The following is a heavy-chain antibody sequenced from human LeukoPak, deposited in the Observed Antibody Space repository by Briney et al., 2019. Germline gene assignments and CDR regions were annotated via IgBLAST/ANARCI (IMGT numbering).Heavy chain of an antibody. CDR3: ARISYGSGSYYYGTANDY. Sequence: SETLSLTCTVSGGSISSYYWSWIRQPPGKGLEWIGYIYYSGSTNYNPSLKSRVTISVDTSKNQFSLKLSSVTAADTAVYYCARISYGSGSYYYGTANDYWGQGTLVTVSS. J-gene: IGHJ4*02. V-gene: IGHV4-59*01. D-gene: IGHD3-10*01. CDR1: GGSISSYY. CDR2: IYYSGST.